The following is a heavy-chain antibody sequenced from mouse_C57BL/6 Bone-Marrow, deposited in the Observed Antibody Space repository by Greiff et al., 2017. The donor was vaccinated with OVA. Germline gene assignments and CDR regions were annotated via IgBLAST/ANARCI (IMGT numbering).Heavy chain of an antibody. V-gene: IGHV1-72*01. CDR2: IDPNSGGT. J-gene: IGHJ4*01. D-gene: IGHD1-1*01. CDR3: ARDYYGSCPSIDY. Sequence: QVQLQQPGAELVKPGASVKLSCKASGYTFTSYWMHWVKQRPGRGLEWIGRIDPNSGGTKYNEKFKSKATLTVDKPSSTAYMQLSILTSEDSAVYYCARDYYGSCPSIDYWGQGTSVTVSS. CDR1: GYTFTSYW.